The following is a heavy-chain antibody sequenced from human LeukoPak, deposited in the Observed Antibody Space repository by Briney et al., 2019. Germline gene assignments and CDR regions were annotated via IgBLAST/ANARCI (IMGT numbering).Heavy chain of an antibody. CDR3: ARGYKSGWNY. J-gene: IGHJ4*02. V-gene: IGHV3-23*01. D-gene: IGHD5-12*01. Sequence: QPGGSLRLSCAASGFTFSNYAMNWVRQAPGKGLEWVSTISGGGGSTYYADSVKGRFTISRDNSKYTLYLQINSLRAEDTAVYYCARGYKSGWNYWGQGTLVTVSS. CDR1: GFTFSNYA. CDR2: ISGGGGST.